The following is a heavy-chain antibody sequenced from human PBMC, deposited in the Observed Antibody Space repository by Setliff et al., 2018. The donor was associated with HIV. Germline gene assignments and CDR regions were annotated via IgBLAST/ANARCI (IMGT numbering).Heavy chain of an antibody. CDR3: ARQKKSSSWSPNDY. V-gene: IGHV4-34*01. CDR1: GESLSDYY. J-gene: IGHJ4*02. D-gene: IGHD2-2*01. Sequence: SETLSLTCAVYGESLSDYYWSWIRQPPGKGLEWIGEINHNKSSDYNPSLKSRVTMSVDTSKNQFSLKVKSVTAADTAVYYCARQKKSSSWSPNDYWGQGTLV. CDR2: INHNKSS.